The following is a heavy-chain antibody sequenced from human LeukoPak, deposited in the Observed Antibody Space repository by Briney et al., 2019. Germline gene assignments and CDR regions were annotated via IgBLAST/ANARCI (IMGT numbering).Heavy chain of an antibody. CDR2: MNPNSGST. V-gene: IGHV1-8*01. D-gene: IGHD6-19*01. J-gene: IGHJ4*02. CDR3: ATGSGWHYYFDY. Sequence: GASVKVSCKASGYTFTSYDINWVRQATGQGLEWMGWMNPNSGSTSYAQKFQGRVTMTRDTSTSTVYMELSSLRSEDTAVYYCATGSGWHYYFDYWGQGTLVTVSS. CDR1: GYTFTSYD.